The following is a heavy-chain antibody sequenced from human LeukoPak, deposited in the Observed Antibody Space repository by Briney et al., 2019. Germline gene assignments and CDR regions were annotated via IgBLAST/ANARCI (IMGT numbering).Heavy chain of an antibody. CDR2: IHNSGRT. V-gene: IGHV4-59*08. D-gene: IGHD1-14*01. CDR1: GGSVSSYY. Sequence: SETLSLTCSVSGGSVSSYYWSWIRQSPGKGLEWIGYIHNSGRTNYNPSLKSRVTGFVDTSKNQVSLRLSSVTAADTAVYYCARHGTISSESYFDYWGQGALVTVSS. J-gene: IGHJ4*02. CDR3: ARHGTISSESYFDY.